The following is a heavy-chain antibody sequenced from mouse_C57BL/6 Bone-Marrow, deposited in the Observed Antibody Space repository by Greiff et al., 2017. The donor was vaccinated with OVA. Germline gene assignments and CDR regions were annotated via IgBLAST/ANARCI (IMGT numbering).Heavy chain of an antibody. J-gene: IGHJ2*01. Sequence: QVQLQQPGAELVKPGASVPLSCKASGYTFPSYWIHWVKQRPGQGLEWIGMIHPNSGSTNYNEKFKSKATLTVDKSSRTAYMQLSSLTSEDSAVYYCARGGSIDYWGQGTTLTVAS. CDR1: GYTFPSYW. V-gene: IGHV1-64*01. CDR3: ARGGSIDY. CDR2: IHPNSGST. D-gene: IGHD5-1*01.